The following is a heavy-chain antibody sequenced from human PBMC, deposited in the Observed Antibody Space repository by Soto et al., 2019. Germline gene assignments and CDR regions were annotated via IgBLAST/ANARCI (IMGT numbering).Heavy chain of an antibody. CDR3: ASNPLVVVPAASFDY. CDR2: ISSSSSYI. Sequence: PGGSLRLSCAASGFTFSSYAMSWVRQAPGKGLEWVSSISSSSSYIYYADSVNGRFTISRDNAKNSLYLQMNSLRAEDTAVYYCASNPLVVVPAASFDYWGQGTLVTVSS. D-gene: IGHD2-2*01. J-gene: IGHJ4*02. CDR1: GFTFSSYA. V-gene: IGHV3-21*01.